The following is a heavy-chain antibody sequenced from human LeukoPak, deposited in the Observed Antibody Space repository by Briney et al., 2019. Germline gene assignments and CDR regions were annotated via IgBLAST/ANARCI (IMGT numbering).Heavy chain of an antibody. CDR3: ARGLNYDFWSGYYTPSPRFDY. CDR1: GGSFSGYY. J-gene: IGHJ4*02. V-gene: IGHV4-34*01. CDR2: INHSGST. Sequence: SETLSLTCAVYGGSFSGYYWSWIRQPPGKGLEWIGEINHSGSTNYNPSLKSRVTISVDTSKNQFSLELSSVTAADTAVYYCARGLNYDFWSGYYTPSPRFDYWGQGTLVTVSS. D-gene: IGHD3-3*01.